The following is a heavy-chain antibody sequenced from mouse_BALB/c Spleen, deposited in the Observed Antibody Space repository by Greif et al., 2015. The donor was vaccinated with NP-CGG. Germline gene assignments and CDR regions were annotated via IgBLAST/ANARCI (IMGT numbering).Heavy chain of an antibody. D-gene: IGHD2-13*01. J-gene: IGHJ3*01. V-gene: IGHV5-17*02. CDR3: ARSKGPYYGDFAY. CDR1: GFTFSSFG. CDR2: ISSGSSTI. Sequence: EVKLMESGGGLVQPGGSRKLSCAASGFTFSSFGMHWVRQAPEKGLEWVAYISSGSSTIYYADTVKGRFTISRDNPKNTLFLQMTSLRSEDTAMYYCARSKGPYYGDFAYWGQGTLVTVSA.